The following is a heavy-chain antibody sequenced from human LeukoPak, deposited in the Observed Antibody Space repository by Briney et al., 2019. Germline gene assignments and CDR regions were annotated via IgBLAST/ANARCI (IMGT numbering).Heavy chain of an antibody. CDR3: ARVRTVGDFWSGYNNWFDP. V-gene: IGHV3-7*01. CDR2: IKQGGSEK. Sequence: AGGSVRLFCAASGFTFSSYWMSWVRQAPGKGLEWVANIKQGGSEKYYVDSVKGRFTISRDNAKNSLYLQMNSLRAEDTAVYYCARVRTVGDFWSGYNNWFDPWGQGTLVTVSS. J-gene: IGHJ5*02. CDR1: GFTFSSYW. D-gene: IGHD3-3*01.